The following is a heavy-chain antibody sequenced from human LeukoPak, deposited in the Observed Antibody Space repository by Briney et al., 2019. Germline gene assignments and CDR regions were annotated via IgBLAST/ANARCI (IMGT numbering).Heavy chain of an antibody. CDR1: GLTFRSYS. V-gene: IGHV3-21*01. J-gene: IGHJ3*02. D-gene: IGHD1-7*01. Sequence: PGGSLRLSCAASGLTFRSYSMNWVRQAPGKGLEWVSSIGSRSAYTYYADSVKGRFTISRDNTKNSLYLQMNSLRAGDTAVYYCARGGLNFDAFDIWGQGTMVTVSS. CDR2: IGSRSAYT. CDR3: ARGGLNFDAFDI.